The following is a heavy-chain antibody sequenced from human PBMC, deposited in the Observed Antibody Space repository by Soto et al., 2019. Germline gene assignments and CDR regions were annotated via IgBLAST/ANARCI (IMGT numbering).Heavy chain of an antibody. CDR1: GGSFSCCY. CDR2: INHSGST. D-gene: IGHD3-3*01. V-gene: IGHV4-34*01. Sequence: PSETRSRTWAVYGGSFSCCYWSWSRQPPGKGLEWIGEINHSGSTNYNPSLKSRVTISVDTSKNQFSLKLSSVTAADTAVYYCARGEWEYDFWSGYYNWGQGTLVTVSS. CDR3: ARGEWEYDFWSGYYN. J-gene: IGHJ4*02.